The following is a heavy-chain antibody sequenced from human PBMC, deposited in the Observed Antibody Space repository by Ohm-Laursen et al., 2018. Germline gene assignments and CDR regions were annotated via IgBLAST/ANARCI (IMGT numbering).Heavy chain of an antibody. D-gene: IGHD2-2*01. CDR2: MNPKNDDT. V-gene: IGHV1-8*01. CDR3: ARGLGPQYCSSTSCYGGLVGY. J-gene: IGHJ4*02. Sequence: GASVKVSCKTSGYTFINYDIHWVRQASGQGLEWMGWMNPKNDDTGYAHKFQGRVTMSRNTSISTANLEMTSLRSEDTAVYYCARGLGPQYCSSTSCYGGLVGYWGQGTLVTVSS. CDR1: GYTFINYD.